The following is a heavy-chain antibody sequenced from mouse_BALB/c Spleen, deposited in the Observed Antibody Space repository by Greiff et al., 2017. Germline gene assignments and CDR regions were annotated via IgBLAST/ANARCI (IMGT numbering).Heavy chain of an antibody. D-gene: IGHD3-3*01. CDR3: GRGGCGYFDV. Sequence: EVHVVESGGGLVKPGGSLKLSCAASGFTFSSYAMSWVRQTPEKRLEWVASISSGGSTYYPDSVMGRFTISRDNARNILYLQMSSLGTEDTAMYCCGRGGCGYFDVWGAGTTVTVSS. J-gene: IGHJ1*01. V-gene: IGHV5-6-5*01. CDR2: ISSGGST. CDR1: GFTFSSYA.